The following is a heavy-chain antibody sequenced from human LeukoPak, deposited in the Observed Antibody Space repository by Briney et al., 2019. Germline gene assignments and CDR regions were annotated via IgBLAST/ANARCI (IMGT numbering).Heavy chain of an antibody. D-gene: IGHD3-22*01. J-gene: IGHJ6*04. CDR2: INPNSGST. CDR3: ARVSTEHYYEDV. V-gene: IGHV1-2*02. CDR1: GYTFTGYY. Sequence: APVKVSCKASGYTFTGYYMHWVRQAPGQGLEWMGWINPNSGSTNYAQKFQGRVTMTRDTSISTAYMELSRLRSDDTAVYYCARVSTEHYYEDVWGKGTTVTTSS.